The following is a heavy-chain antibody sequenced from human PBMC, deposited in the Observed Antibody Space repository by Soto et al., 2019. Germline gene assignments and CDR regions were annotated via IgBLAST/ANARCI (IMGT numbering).Heavy chain of an antibody. CDR3: ARVTFTPNWFDS. Sequence: SETLSLTCTVSGGSISSGDYYWSWIRQAPGKGLELIGYVYYRGSIYYTPSFESRVSILIDTSKNQFSLRLTSVTAADSAVYFCARVTFTPNWFDSWGQGILVTVSS. CDR2: VYYRGSI. D-gene: IGHD3-16*01. CDR1: GGSISSGDYY. J-gene: IGHJ5*01. V-gene: IGHV4-30-4*01.